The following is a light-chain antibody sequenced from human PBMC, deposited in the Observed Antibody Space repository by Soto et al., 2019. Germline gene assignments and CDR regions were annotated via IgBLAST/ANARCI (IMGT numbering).Light chain of an antibody. CDR2: EVS. V-gene: IGLV2-14*01. Sequence: QSALTQPASVSGSPGQSITISCTGTSSDVGDYDYVSWYQHHPVKAPKLMIYEVSNRPSGVSNRFSGSKSGNTASLTISGLQAEDEADYYCTSYTSITSLAVFGGGTKLTVL. CDR3: TSYTSITSLAV. J-gene: IGLJ3*02. CDR1: SSDVGDYDY.